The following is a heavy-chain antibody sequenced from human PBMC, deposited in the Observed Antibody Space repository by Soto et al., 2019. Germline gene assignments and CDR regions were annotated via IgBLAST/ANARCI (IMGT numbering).Heavy chain of an antibody. CDR1: GCTFTGYY. V-gene: IGHV1-2*02. Sequence: GPSVKVSFKASGCTFTGYYMHWVVQAPGQGLEWMGWINPNSGGTNYAQKFQGRVTMTRDTSISTAYMELSRLRSDDTAVYYCAKYSSSWYWFDPWGQGTLVTVSS. D-gene: IGHD6-13*01. J-gene: IGHJ5*02. CDR3: AKYSSSWYWFDP. CDR2: INPNSGGT.